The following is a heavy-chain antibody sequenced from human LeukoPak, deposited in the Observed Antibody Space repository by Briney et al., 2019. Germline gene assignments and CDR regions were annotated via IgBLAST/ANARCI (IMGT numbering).Heavy chain of an antibody. V-gene: IGHV4-30-4*01. Sequence: SQTLSLTCTVSGGSISSGDYYWSWIRQPPGKGLEWIGYIYYSGSTYYNPSLKSRVTISVDTSKNQFSLKLSSVTAADTAVYYCARGQYRNYDILTGYYEYYFDYWGQGTLDTVSS. CDR2: IYYSGST. D-gene: IGHD3-9*01. J-gene: IGHJ4*02. CDR1: GGSISSGDYY. CDR3: ARGQYRNYDILTGYYEYYFDY.